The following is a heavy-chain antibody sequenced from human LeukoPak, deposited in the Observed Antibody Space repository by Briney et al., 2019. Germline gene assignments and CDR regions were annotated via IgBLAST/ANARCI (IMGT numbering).Heavy chain of an antibody. Sequence: PGGSLRLSCAASGFTFSSYWMSWVRQAPGKGLEWVANIKQDGSEKYYVDSVKGRFTISRDNAKNSLFLQMSSLRAEDTAAYYCARYDYVWGKTFDIWGQRTMVTVSS. CDR3: ARYDYVWGKTFDI. D-gene: IGHD3-16*01. CDR1: GFTFSSYW. CDR2: IKQDGSEK. J-gene: IGHJ3*02. V-gene: IGHV3-7*01.